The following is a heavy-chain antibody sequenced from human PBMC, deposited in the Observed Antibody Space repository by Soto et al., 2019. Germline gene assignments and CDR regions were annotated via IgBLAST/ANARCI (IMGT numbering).Heavy chain of an antibody. J-gene: IGHJ4*02. D-gene: IGHD6-19*01. CDR2: IIPIFGTA. CDR1: GGTFSSYA. Sequence: QVQLVQSGAEVKKPGSSVKVSCKASGGTFSSYAISWVRQAPGQGLEWMGGIIPIFGTANYAQKFQGRVTITADEATRTDYMGVSRLRSVETAVYSCARDFVGSVYYSSSPIAHWGQGPLVTVSS. CDR3: ARDFVGSVYYSSSPIAH. V-gene: IGHV1-69*12.